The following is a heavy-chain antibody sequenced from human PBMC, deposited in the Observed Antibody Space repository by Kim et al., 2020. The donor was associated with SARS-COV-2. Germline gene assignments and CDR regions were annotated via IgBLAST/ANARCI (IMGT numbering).Heavy chain of an antibody. Sequence: GESLKISCKGSGYSFTSYWIGWVRQMPGKGLEWMGIIYPGDSDTRYSPSFQGQVTISADKSISTAYLQWSSLKASDTAMYYCAIGTRTASTRGVTPPFDYWGQGTLVTVSS. CDR1: GYSFTSYW. V-gene: IGHV5-51*01. CDR3: AIGTRTASTRGVTPPFDY. J-gene: IGHJ4*02. D-gene: IGHD3-10*01. CDR2: IYPGDSDT.